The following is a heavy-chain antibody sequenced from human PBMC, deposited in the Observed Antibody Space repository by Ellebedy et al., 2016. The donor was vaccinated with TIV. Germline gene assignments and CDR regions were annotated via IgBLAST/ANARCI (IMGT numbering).Heavy chain of an antibody. CDR1: GGSISSGGYS. CDR2: IYHRGST. V-gene: IGHV4-30-2*01. D-gene: IGHD1-1*01. Sequence: MPSETLSLTCAVSGGSISSGGYSWSWIRQPPGKGLEWIGYIYHRGSTYYNPSLKSRVTISVDRSKSQFSLKLSSVTAADTAVYYCARELWNDNSWFDPWGQGTLVTVSS. CDR3: ARELWNDNSWFDP. J-gene: IGHJ5*02.